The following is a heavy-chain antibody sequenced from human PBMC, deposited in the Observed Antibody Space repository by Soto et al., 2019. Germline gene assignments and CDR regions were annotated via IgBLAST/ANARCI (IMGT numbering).Heavy chain of an antibody. CDR1: GGSISSYY. V-gene: IGHV4-59*08. CDR3: ARHNYGSGSTYFDY. CDR2: IYYSGST. D-gene: IGHD3-10*01. J-gene: IGHJ4*02. Sequence: SETLALTFTVSGGSISSYYWSWIRQPPGKGLEWIGYIYYSGSTNYNPSLKSRVTISVDTSKNQFSLKLNSMTAADTAVYYCARHNYGSGSTYFDYWGQGTLVTVSS.